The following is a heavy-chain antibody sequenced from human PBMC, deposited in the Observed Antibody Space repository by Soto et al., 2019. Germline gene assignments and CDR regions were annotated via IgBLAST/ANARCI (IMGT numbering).Heavy chain of an antibody. CDR1: GYTFTIYG. CDR2: ISAHNGNT. V-gene: IGHV1-18*01. CDR3: ARGRYGDY. Sequence: QVHLVQSGAEVKKPGASVKVSCKASGYTFTIYGITWVRQAPGQGLEWMGWISAHNGNTDYAQQLQGRVIVTRDTSTSTASLELWSRRSDDTAVFYSARGRYGDYWCQGALVTVSS. D-gene: IGHD1-1*01. J-gene: IGHJ4*02.